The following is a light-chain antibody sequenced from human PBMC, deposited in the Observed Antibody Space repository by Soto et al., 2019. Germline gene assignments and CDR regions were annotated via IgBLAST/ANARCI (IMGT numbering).Light chain of an antibody. V-gene: IGLV2-14*01. Sequence: QSALTQPASVSGSPGQSITISCTGTRSDVGSYNYVSWYQQHPGKAPKLMIYGVSDRPSGISSRFSGSKSGNTASLTISGLQTEDEADYYCSSYTDSSTLFGTGTKLTVL. CDR2: GVS. J-gene: IGLJ1*01. CDR1: RSDVGSYNY. CDR3: SSYTDSSTL.